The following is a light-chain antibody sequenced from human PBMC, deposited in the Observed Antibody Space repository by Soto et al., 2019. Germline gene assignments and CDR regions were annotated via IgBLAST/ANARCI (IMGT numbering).Light chain of an antibody. CDR3: MHARESSYT. Sequence: DLVMTQSPLSLPVTPGEAASISCRSSQSLLDRHGYNYLDCEVQKPGQSPQLLIYMSSNRSSGVPDRFSGSGSGTDFTLKISNAEADDVGVYYCMHARESSYTFGQGTKLEIK. J-gene: IGKJ2*01. CDR1: QSLLDRHGYNY. CDR2: MSS. V-gene: IGKV2-28*01.